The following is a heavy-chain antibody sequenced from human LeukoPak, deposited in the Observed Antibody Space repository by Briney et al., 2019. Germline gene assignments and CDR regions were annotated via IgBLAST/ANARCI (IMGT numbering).Heavy chain of an antibody. D-gene: IGHD6-6*01. Sequence: GGSLRLSCAASGFTFSSYAMHWVRQAPGKGLEWVALISFDGTNKYSADSLKGRFTISRDNGKNSVYLQMNSLRAEDTAVYFCARADSSSSRLDCWGQGTLVTVSS. CDR3: ARADSSSSRLDC. CDR2: ISFDGTNK. J-gene: IGHJ4*02. V-gene: IGHV3-30-3*01. CDR1: GFTFSSYA.